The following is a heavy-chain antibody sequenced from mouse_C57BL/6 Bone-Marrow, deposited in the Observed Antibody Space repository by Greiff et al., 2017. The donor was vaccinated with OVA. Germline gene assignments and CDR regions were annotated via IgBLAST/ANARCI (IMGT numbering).Heavy chain of an antibody. J-gene: IGHJ4*01. CDR3: VRDGPYDYETWDY. CDR2: ISSKSSNYAT. D-gene: IGHD2-4*01. V-gene: IGHV10-3*01. CDR1: GFTFNPYA. Sequence: EVKLMESGGGLVQPTGSLKLSCAASGFTFNPYAMHWVRQAPGKGLEWVARISSKSSNYATYYADSVKDRFTISRDDSQSMLYLQRNNLKTEDTAMYYCVRDGPYDYETWDYWGQGTSVTVSS.